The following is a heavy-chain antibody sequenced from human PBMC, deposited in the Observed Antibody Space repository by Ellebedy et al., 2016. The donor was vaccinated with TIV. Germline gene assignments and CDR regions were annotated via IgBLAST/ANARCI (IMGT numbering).Heavy chain of an antibody. Sequence: GESLKISCAASGFTFSSYSMNSVRPAPGKGLEWVSYIGNSDTKYYADSVRGRFTISRDKPKKSVYLQMNSLRVEDTGVYYCAREAMIWIFDSWGQGTLVTVSS. CDR2: IGNSDTK. D-gene: IGHD3-22*01. CDR3: AREAMIWIFDS. V-gene: IGHV3-48*01. J-gene: IGHJ4*02. CDR1: GFTFSSYS.